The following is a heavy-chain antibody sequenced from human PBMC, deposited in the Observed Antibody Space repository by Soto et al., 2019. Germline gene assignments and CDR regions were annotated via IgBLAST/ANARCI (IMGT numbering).Heavy chain of an antibody. CDR1: GFTFSIYE. J-gene: IGHJ4*02. D-gene: IGHD1-1*01. V-gene: IGHV3-48*03. CDR2: NSSSCSTI. Sequence: GGSLRLSCAASGFTFSIYEMTWVRQAPGKGLEWGLYNSSSCSTIYYADSVKGRFTISRDNAKNSLYLQMNSLRAEDTAVYYCARDRELEPFDYWGQGTLVTVSS. CDR3: ARDRELEPFDY.